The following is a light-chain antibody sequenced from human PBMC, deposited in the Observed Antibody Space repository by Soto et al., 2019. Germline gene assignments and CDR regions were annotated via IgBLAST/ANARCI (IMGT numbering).Light chain of an antibody. Sequence: EIELTQSPGTLFLSPGERATLSCRASQSLSSNYLAWYQQKPGQAPRLLIYVASSRATGIPDRLSGSESGTDFTLTISSLEPEALAVYYCPHDGLSFTWTFGQGTKLYI. J-gene: IGKJ1*01. CDR1: QSLSSNY. CDR3: PHDGLSFTWT. V-gene: IGKV3-20*01. CDR2: VAS.